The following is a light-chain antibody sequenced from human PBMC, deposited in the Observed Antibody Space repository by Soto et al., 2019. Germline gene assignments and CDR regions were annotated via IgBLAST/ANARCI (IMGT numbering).Light chain of an antibody. J-gene: IGLJ2*01. V-gene: IGLV2-14*01. Sequence: QSALTQPASVSGSPGQSITISCTGTSSDVGGYNYVSWYQQHPGKAHKLMIYDVSNRPSGVSNRFSGSKSGNTASLTISGLQAEDEADYYCSSYTSSNNVVFGGGTKLTVL. CDR1: SSDVGGYNY. CDR2: DVS. CDR3: SSYTSSNNVV.